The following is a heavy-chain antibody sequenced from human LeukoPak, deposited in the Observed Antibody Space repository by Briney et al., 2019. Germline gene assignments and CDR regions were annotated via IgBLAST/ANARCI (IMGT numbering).Heavy chain of an antibody. D-gene: IGHD5-18*01. Sequence: GGSLRLSCAASGFTFSNYGMHWVRQAPGKGLEWVAVISYDGSNKNYVDSVKGRFTISRDNSKNTLYLQMSSLRGEDTAVYYCAKDHLAGYSYGGYYLDYWGQGTLVTVSS. CDR2: ISYDGSNK. CDR1: GFTFSNYG. CDR3: AKDHLAGYSYGGYYLDY. V-gene: IGHV3-30*18. J-gene: IGHJ4*02.